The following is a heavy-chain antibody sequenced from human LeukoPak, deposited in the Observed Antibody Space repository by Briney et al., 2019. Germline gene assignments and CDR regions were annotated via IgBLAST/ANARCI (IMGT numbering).Heavy chain of an antibody. CDR3: AKHRSASQNFDY. Sequence: PGGSLRLSCAASGFTFSSYSMNWVRQAPGKGLEWVSAISGSGGSTYYADSVKGRFTISRDNSKNTLYLQMNSLRAEDTAVYYCAKHRSASQNFDYWGQGTLVTVSS. CDR1: GFTFSSYS. CDR2: ISGSGGST. V-gene: IGHV3-23*01. D-gene: IGHD2-2*01. J-gene: IGHJ4*02.